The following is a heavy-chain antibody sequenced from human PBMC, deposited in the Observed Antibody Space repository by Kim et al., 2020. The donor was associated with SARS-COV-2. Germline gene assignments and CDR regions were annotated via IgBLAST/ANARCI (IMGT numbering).Heavy chain of an antibody. V-gene: IGHV3-20*01. Sequence: YADSVKSRFTISRDNAKMSLYRQMNGLRAEDTSLYHCARVGSSCWYFDYWGQGTLVTVSS. J-gene: IGHJ4*02. CDR3: ARVGSSCWYFDY. D-gene: IGHD6-19*01.